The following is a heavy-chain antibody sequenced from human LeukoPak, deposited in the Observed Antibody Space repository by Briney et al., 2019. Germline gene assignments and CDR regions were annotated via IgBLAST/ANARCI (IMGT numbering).Heavy chain of an antibody. J-gene: IGHJ4*02. CDR3: ARADSGNRLFLFDY. CDR1: GYTFTGYY. CDR2: INPNSGGT. D-gene: IGHD1-26*01. Sequence: GASVKVSCKASGYTFTGYYMHWVRQAPGQGLEWMGWINPNSGGTNYAQKFQGRVTMTRGTSISTAYMELSRLRSDDTAVYYCARADSGNRLFLFDYWGQGTLVTVSS. V-gene: IGHV1-2*02.